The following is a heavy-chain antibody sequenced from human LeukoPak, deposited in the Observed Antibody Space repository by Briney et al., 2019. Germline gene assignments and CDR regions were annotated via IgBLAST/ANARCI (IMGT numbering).Heavy chain of an antibody. J-gene: IGHJ5*02. CDR3: ATSGGSSRRGWFDP. CDR1: GYTFTSYG. D-gene: IGHD6-13*01. V-gene: IGHV1-18*01. Sequence: ASVKVSCKASGYTFTSYGISWVRQAPGQGLEWMGWISAYNGNTNYAQKLQGRVTMTTDTSTSTAYMELRSLRSDNTAVYYCATSGGSSRRGWFDPWGQGTLVTVSS. CDR2: ISAYNGNT.